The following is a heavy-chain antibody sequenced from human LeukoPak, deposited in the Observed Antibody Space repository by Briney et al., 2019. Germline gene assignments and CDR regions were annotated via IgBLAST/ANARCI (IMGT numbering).Heavy chain of an antibody. D-gene: IGHD6-19*01. CDR3: AKYYNSGWGNAFDI. CDR1: GFTFSSYA. CDR2: ISGSGGST. J-gene: IGHJ3*02. V-gene: IGHV3-23*01. Sequence: GGSLRLSCAASGFTFSSYAMSWVRQAPGKGLEWVSAISGSGGSTYYADSVKGRFTISRDNSKSTLYLQMNSLRAEYTAVYYCAKYYNSGWGNAFDIWGQGTMVTVSS.